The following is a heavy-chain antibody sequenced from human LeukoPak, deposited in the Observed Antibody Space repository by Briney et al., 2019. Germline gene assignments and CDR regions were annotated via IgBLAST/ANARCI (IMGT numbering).Heavy chain of an antibody. Sequence: GGSLRLSCAASGFTFSSYGMHWVRQAPGKGLEWVAFIRYDGSNKYYADSVKGRFTISRDNSKNTLYLQMNSLRAEDTAVYYCAKDRITMIPLGYWGQGTLVTVSS. CDR1: GFTFSSYG. CDR2: IRYDGSNK. D-gene: IGHD3-22*01. CDR3: AKDRITMIPLGY. J-gene: IGHJ4*02. V-gene: IGHV3-30*02.